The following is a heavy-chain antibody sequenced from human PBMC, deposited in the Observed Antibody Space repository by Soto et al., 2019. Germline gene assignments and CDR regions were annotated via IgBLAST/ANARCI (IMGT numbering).Heavy chain of an antibody. Sequence: QVQLVQSGAEVKKPGPSVKVSCKASGYTFTSYAIHWVRQAPGQRLEWMGWINAGNGNTKYSQKFQDRVTITRDTSASTAYMELSSLRSEDTAVYYCARDLGGWPDYWGQGTLVTVSS. V-gene: IGHV1-3*01. CDR1: GYTFTSYA. CDR3: ARDLGGWPDY. D-gene: IGHD6-19*01. CDR2: INAGNGNT. J-gene: IGHJ4*02.